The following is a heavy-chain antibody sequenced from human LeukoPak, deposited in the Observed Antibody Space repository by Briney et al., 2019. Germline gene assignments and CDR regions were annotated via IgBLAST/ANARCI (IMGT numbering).Heavy chain of an antibody. V-gene: IGHV3-66*02. CDR3: ARVSAPRKYYYYYMDV. J-gene: IGHJ6*03. CDR2: IYSGGST. CDR1: GFTVSSNY. Sequence: GGSLRLSCAASGFTVSSNYMSWVRQAPGKGLEWVSVIYSGGSTYYADSVKGRFTISRDNSKNTLYLQMNSLRAEDTAVYYCARVSAPRKYYYYYMDVWGKGTTVTVSS.